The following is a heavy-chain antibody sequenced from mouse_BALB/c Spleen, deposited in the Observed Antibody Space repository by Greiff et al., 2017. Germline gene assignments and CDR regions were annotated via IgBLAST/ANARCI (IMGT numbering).Heavy chain of an antibody. CDR3: ARGGYYGKGFAY. Sequence: EVQLQQSGAELVKPGASVKLSCTASGFNIKDTYMHWVKQRPEQGLEWIGRIDPANGNTKYDPKFQGKATITADTSSNTAYLQLSSLTSEDTAVYYCARGGYYGKGFAYWGQGTLVTVSA. J-gene: IGHJ3*01. V-gene: IGHV14-3*02. CDR1: GFNIKDTY. D-gene: IGHD2-3*01. CDR2: IDPANGNT.